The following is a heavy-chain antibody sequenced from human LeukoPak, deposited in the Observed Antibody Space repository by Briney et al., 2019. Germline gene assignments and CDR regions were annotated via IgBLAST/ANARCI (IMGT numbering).Heavy chain of an antibody. J-gene: IGHJ5*02. CDR3: ARDSSGWYHWFDP. Sequence: GGSLRLSCAASGFTFSSYEMNWVRQAPGKGLEWISYISTSSSTIYYADSVKGRFTISSDNAKNSLYLQMNSLRAEDTAVYYCARDSSGWYHWFDPWGQGTLVTVSS. CDR2: ISTSSSTI. CDR1: GFTFSSYE. V-gene: IGHV3-48*03. D-gene: IGHD6-13*01.